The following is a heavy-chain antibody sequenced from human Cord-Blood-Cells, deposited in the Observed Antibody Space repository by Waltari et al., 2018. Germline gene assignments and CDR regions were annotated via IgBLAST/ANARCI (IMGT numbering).Heavy chain of an antibody. Sequence: VSCKASGYTFTSYDINWVRQATGQGLEWMGWMNPNSGNTGYAQKFQGRVTMTRNTSISTAYMELSSLRSEDTAVYYCARGPWSSSWEIYYYYYYGMDVWGQGTTVTVSS. J-gene: IGHJ6*02. V-gene: IGHV1-8*01. CDR1: GYTFTSYD. CDR3: ARGPWSSSWEIYYYYYYGMDV. D-gene: IGHD6-13*01. CDR2: MNPNSGNT.